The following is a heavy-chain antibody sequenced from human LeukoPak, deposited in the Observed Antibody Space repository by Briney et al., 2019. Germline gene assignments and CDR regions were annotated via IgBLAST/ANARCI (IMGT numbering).Heavy chain of an antibody. Sequence: GGCLRLSCAASGFSLRSSEMNLVRQAPGTGPEWVAHTNSADNVEYYTDSVRGRFTMSSDNAKDLLYLHLNSLRDEDTAVYDCARDTVNGPFVISLDLWGQGVLVTVSS. CDR1: GFSLRSSE. J-gene: IGHJ5*02. V-gene: IGHV3-48*03. CDR2: TNSADNVE. D-gene: IGHD2-8*01. CDR3: ARDTVNGPFVISLDL.